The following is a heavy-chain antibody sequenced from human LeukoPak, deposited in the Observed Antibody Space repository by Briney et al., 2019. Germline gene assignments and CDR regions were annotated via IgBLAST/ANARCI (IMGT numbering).Heavy chain of an antibody. V-gene: IGHV5-51*01. Sequence: GESLKIPCKGSGYSFTSYWIGWVRQMPGKGLEWMGIIYPGDSDARYSPSFQGQVTISADKSISTAYLQWSSLKASDTAMYYCARLTYEGYYDSSGYLDYWGQGTLVTVSS. J-gene: IGHJ4*02. CDR3: ARLTYEGYYDSSGYLDY. CDR1: GYSFTSYW. CDR2: IYPGDSDA. D-gene: IGHD3-22*01.